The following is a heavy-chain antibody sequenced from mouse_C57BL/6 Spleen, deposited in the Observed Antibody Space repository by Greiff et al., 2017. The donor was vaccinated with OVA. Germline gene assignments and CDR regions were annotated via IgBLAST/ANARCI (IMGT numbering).Heavy chain of an antibody. Sequence: QVQLQQSGAELVKPGASVKISCKASGYAFSSYWMNWVKQRPGKGLEWIGQIYPGDGDTNYNGKFKGKATLTADQSSSTAYMQLSSLTSEDSAVYCCAREDYGYDGCAYWGQGTLVTVSA. J-gene: IGHJ3*01. CDR3: AREDYGYDGCAY. D-gene: IGHD2-2*01. CDR2: IYPGDGDT. CDR1: GYAFSSYW. V-gene: IGHV1-80*01.